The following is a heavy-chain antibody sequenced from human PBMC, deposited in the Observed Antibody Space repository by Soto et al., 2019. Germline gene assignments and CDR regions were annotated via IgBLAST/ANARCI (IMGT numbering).Heavy chain of an antibody. D-gene: IGHD6-13*01. Sequence: QVQLVESGGGVVQPGRSLRLSCAASGFTFSSYAIHWVRQAPGKGLEWVAVISYDGSNKYYADSVKGRFTISRDNSKNQLYLQMNSLRAEDTAVYYCARDSHHRRIAAAGTLDYWGQGTLVTVSS. J-gene: IGHJ4*02. CDR3: ARDSHHRRIAAAGTLDY. CDR2: ISYDGSNK. V-gene: IGHV3-30-3*01. CDR1: GFTFSSYA.